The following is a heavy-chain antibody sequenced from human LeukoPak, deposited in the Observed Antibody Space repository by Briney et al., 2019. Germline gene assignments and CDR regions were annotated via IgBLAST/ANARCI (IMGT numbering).Heavy chain of an antibody. Sequence: GSLRLSCAASGFTFSSYAMSWVRLAPGKGLEWVSAISGSGGSTYYADSVKGRFTISRDNSKNTLYLQMNSLRAEDTAVYYCAKDSGDFWSGYSNDAFDIWGQGTMVTVSS. CDR3: AKDSGDFWSGYSNDAFDI. J-gene: IGHJ3*02. D-gene: IGHD3-3*01. CDR1: GFTFSSYA. CDR2: ISGSGGST. V-gene: IGHV3-23*01.